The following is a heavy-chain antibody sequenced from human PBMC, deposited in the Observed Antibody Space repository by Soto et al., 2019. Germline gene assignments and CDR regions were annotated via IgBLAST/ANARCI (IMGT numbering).Heavy chain of an antibody. CDR1: GGSFSGYY. CDR2: INHSGST. Sequence: QVQLQQWGAGLLKPSETLSLTCAVYGGSFSGYYWSWIRQPPGKGLEWIGEINHSGSTNYNPSLKRRVTISVDTSKNQFSLKLSSVTAADTAVYYCARGLGLMATIVLSAFDIWGQGTMVTVSS. J-gene: IGHJ3*02. CDR3: ARGLGLMATIVLSAFDI. D-gene: IGHD5-12*01. V-gene: IGHV4-34*01.